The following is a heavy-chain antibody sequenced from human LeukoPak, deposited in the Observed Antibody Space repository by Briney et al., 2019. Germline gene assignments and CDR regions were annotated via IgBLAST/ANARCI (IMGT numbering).Heavy chain of an antibody. Sequence: GGSLRLSCAASGFTVSSNYMTWVRQAPGKGLEWASVIYSGGNTYYADSVKGRFSISRDNSKNTVYLQMNSLRAEDTAVYYCAGRVDYWGQGTLVTVSS. CDR2: IYSGGNT. CDR3: AGRVDY. CDR1: GFTVSSNY. V-gene: IGHV3-66*04. J-gene: IGHJ4*02.